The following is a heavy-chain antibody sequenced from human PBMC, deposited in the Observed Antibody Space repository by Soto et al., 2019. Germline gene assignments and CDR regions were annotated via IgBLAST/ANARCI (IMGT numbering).Heavy chain of an antibody. V-gene: IGHV3-48*01. Sequence: GGSLRLSCAASGFTFSTYSMNWVRQAPGKGLGWVSYISSGSSTIYYADSVKGRFPISGENAKNSLYLQMDSLRAEETAVYYATRSAYMDVWGTGTTVTVSS. D-gene: IGHD2-2*01. J-gene: IGHJ6*03. CDR3: TRSAYMDV. CDR2: ISSGSSTI. CDR1: GFTFSTYS.